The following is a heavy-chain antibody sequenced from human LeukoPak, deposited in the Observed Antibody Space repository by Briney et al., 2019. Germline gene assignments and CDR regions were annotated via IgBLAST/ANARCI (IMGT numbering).Heavy chain of an antibody. J-gene: IGHJ4*02. V-gene: IGHV1-2*06. CDR1: GYTFTGYY. Sequence: ASATVSCKASGYTFTGYYMHWVRQAPGQGLEWMGRINPNSGGTNYAQKFQGRVTMTRDTSISTAYMELSRLRSDDTAVFYCAREGGSTAGPAVYDYWGQGTLVTVSS. CDR3: AREGGSTAGPAVYDY. D-gene: IGHD6-13*01. CDR2: INPNSGGT.